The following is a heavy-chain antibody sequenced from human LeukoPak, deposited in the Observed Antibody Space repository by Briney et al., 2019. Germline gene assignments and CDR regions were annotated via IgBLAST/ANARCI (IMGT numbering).Heavy chain of an antibody. Sequence: SVKVSCKASGGTFSSYAISWVRQAPGQGLEWMGGIIPIFGTANYAQKFQGRVTITADESTSTAYMELSSLRSDDTAVYYCARDWVGYYGSGSGGDWFDPWGQGTLVTVSS. J-gene: IGHJ5*02. V-gene: IGHV1-69*13. CDR2: IIPIFGTA. D-gene: IGHD3-10*01. CDR3: ARDWVGYYGSGSGGDWFDP. CDR1: GGTFSSYA.